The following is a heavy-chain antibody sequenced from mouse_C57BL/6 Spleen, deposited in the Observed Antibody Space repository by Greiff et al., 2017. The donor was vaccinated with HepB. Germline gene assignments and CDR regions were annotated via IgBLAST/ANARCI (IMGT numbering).Heavy chain of an antibody. Sequence: QVQLQQPGTELVKPGASVKLSCKASGYTFTSYWMHWVKQRPGQGLEWIGNINPSNGGTNYNEKFKSKATPTVDKSSSTAYMQLSSLTSEDSAVYYYARSNGYWYFDVWGTGTTVTVSS. D-gene: IGHD1-1*02. V-gene: IGHV1-53*01. CDR1: GYTFTSYW. J-gene: IGHJ1*03. CDR3: ARSNGYWYFDV. CDR2: INPSNGGT.